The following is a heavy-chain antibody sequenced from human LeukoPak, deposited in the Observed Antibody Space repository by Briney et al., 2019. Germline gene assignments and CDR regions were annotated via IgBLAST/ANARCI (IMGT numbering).Heavy chain of an antibody. D-gene: IGHD1-26*01. V-gene: IGHV3-21*01. CDR1: GFSVSGNY. J-gene: IGHJ4*02. CDR2: ISSSSSYI. Sequence: GGSLRLSCVPSGFSVSGNYMTWVRQAPGKGLEWVSSISSSSSYIYYADSVKGRFTISRDNAKNSLYLQMNSLRAEDTAVYYCARGGSHGSLDYWGQGTLVTVSS. CDR3: ARGGSHGSLDY.